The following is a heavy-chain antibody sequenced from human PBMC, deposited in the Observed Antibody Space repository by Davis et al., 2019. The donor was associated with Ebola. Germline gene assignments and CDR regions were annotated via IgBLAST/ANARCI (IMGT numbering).Heavy chain of an antibody. CDR3: ARGKDSSGYPYYFDY. V-gene: IGHV4-30-4*01. CDR1: AGSISRGDYY. D-gene: IGHD3-22*01. J-gene: IGHJ4*02. CDR2: IYYSGST. Sequence: MPSETLSLTCTVSAGSISRGDYYWSWIRQPPGKGLEWIGYIYYSGSTYYNPSLKSRVTISVDTSKNQFSLKLSSVTAADTAVYYCARGKDSSGYPYYFDYWGQGTLVTVSS.